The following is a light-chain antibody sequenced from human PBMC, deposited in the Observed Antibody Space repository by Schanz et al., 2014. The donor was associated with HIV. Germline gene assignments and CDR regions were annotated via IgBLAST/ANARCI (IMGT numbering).Light chain of an antibody. CDR2: DVS. J-gene: IGLJ3*02. CDR1: SSDVGGYNY. Sequence: QSALTQPASVSGSPGQSITISCTGTSSDVGGYNYVSWYQQHPGKAPKLMIYDVSNRPSGVSNRFSGSKSGNTASLTISGLQAEDEADYYCQSYDSSLSAPVFGGGTKLTVL. CDR3: QSYDSSLSAPV. V-gene: IGLV2-14*03.